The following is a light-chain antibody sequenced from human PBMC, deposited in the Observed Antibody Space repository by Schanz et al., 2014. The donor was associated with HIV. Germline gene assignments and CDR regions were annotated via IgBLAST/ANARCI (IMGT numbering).Light chain of an antibody. V-gene: IGLV2-14*03. Sequence: QSALTQPASVSGSPGQSITISCAGTNSDIGGYNFVSWYQQHPDKAPKLIIYDVTNRPSGISSRFSGSKSGNTASLTVSGLQPEDEANYYCSSYVDTYSVLFGGGTKLTVL. CDR1: NSDIGGYNF. CDR2: DVT. J-gene: IGLJ3*02. CDR3: SSYVDTYSVL.